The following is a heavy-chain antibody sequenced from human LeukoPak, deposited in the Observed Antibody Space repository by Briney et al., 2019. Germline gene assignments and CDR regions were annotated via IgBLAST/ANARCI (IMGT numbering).Heavy chain of an antibody. CDR3: ARGGIAARFAY. Sequence: GGSLRLSCAASGFTFSSYAMNWVRQAPGKGLEWVSYISSGSSSIFYADSVKGRFTISGDNAKSSLYLQMNSLRVEDTAVYYCARGGIAARFAYWGQGTLVTVSS. CDR2: ISSGSSSI. V-gene: IGHV3-48*03. D-gene: IGHD6-6*01. CDR1: GFTFSSYA. J-gene: IGHJ4*02.